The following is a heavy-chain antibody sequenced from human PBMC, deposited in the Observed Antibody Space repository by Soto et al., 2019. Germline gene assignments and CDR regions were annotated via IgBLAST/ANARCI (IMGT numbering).Heavy chain of an antibody. Sequence: PSETLSLTCAVYGGSFSGYYWSWIRQPPGKGLEWIGEINHSGSTNYNPSLKSRVTISVDTSKNQFSLKLSSVTAADTAAYYCARHRGIPYYFDYWGQGTLVTVSS. D-gene: IGHD3-16*01. CDR2: INHSGST. CDR1: GGSFSGYY. CDR3: ARHRGIPYYFDY. V-gene: IGHV4-34*01. J-gene: IGHJ4*02.